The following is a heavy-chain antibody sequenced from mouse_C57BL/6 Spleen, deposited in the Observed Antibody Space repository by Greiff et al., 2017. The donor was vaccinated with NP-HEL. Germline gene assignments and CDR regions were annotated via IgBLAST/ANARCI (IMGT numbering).Heavy chain of an antibody. Sequence: QVQLKESGAELMKPGASVKLSCKATGYTFTGYWIEWVKQRPGHGLEWIGEILPGSGSTNYNEKFKGKATFTADTSSNTAYMQLSSLTTEDSAIYYCARSFYYYGSSPYWYFDVWGTGTTVTVSS. CDR3: ARSFYYYGSSPYWYFDV. CDR2: ILPGSGST. J-gene: IGHJ1*03. V-gene: IGHV1-9*01. CDR1: GYTFTGYW. D-gene: IGHD1-1*01.